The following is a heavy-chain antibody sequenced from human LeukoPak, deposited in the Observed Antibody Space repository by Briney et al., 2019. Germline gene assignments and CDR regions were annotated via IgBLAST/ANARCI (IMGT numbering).Heavy chain of an antibody. Sequence: GASVKVSCKASGYTFTNYYMNWVRQAPGQGLEWMGRINPNSGGTSYAQNFQGRVTMTGDTSISTAYMELSSLRSEDTAVYYCAREPPGGQAYCGGDCYSPHFDYWGQGTLVTVSS. V-gene: IGHV1-2*06. CDR2: INPNSGGT. D-gene: IGHD2-21*02. CDR1: GYTFTNYY. J-gene: IGHJ4*02. CDR3: AREPPGGQAYCGGDCYSPHFDY.